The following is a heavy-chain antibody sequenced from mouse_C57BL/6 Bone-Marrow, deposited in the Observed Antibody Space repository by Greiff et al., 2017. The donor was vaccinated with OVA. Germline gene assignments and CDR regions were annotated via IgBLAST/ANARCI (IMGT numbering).Heavy chain of an antibody. CDR2: INPNNGGT. CDR1: GYTFTDYN. V-gene: IGHV1-22*01. Sequence: EVKLMESGPELVKPGASVKMSCKASGYTFTDYNMHWVKQSHGKSLEWIGYINPNNGGTSYNQKFKGKATLTVNKSSSTAYMELRSLTSEDSAVYYCARLYYYGAYWGQGTTLTVSS. J-gene: IGHJ2*01. D-gene: IGHD1-1*01. CDR3: ARLYYYGAY.